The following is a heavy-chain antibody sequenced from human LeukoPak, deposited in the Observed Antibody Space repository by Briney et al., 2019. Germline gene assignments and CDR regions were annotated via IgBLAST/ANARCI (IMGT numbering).Heavy chain of an antibody. J-gene: IGHJ3*02. Sequence: ASVKVSCKASGGTFSSYAISWVRQAPGQGLEWMGWISAYNGNTNYAQKLQGRVTMTTDTSTSTAYMELRSLRSDDTAVYYCARVAVAGGAFDIWGQGTMVTVSS. CDR2: ISAYNGNT. CDR3: ARVAVAGGAFDI. V-gene: IGHV1-18*01. D-gene: IGHD6-19*01. CDR1: GGTFSSYA.